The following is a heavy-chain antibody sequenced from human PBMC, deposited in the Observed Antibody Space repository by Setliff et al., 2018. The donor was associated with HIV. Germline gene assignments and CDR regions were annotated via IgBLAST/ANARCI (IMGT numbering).Heavy chain of an antibody. D-gene: IGHD3-16*01. CDR2: ISSTSKTK. J-gene: IGHJ3*02. V-gene: IGHV3-48*03. Sequence: GGSLRLSCVAPGFSINNYDMNWVRQAPGKGLEWISHISSTSKTKYYAESVRGRITISRDNAKSSLYLQMNSLRAEDTAVYYCARLWGFAADVFDIWGQGTMVTVSS. CDR3: ARLWGFAADVFDI. CDR1: GFSINNYD.